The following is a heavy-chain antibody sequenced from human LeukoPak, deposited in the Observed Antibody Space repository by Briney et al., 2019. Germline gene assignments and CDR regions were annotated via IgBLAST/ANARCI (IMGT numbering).Heavy chain of an antibody. CDR3: ARSDTYSSSWPFDY. Sequence: GGSLRLSCAASGFTFSSYSMNWVRQAPGKGLEWVSAISSSSSYIYYADSVKGRFTISRDNAKNSLYLQMNSLRAEDTAVYYCARSDTYSSSWPFDYWGQGTLVTVSS. D-gene: IGHD6-13*01. J-gene: IGHJ4*02. CDR2: ISSSSSYI. CDR1: GFTFSSYS. V-gene: IGHV3-21*01.